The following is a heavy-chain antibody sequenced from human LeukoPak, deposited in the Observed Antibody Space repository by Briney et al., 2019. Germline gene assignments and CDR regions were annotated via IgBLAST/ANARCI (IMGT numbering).Heavy chain of an antibody. Sequence: SETLSLTCAVYGGSFSGYYWSWIRQPPGKGLEWIGEINHSGSTNYNPSLKSRVTISVDTSKNQFSLRLSSVTAADTAVYYCARQALWFFDHWGQGTLVTVSS. CDR3: ARQALWFFDH. CDR1: GGSFSGYY. CDR2: INHSGST. V-gene: IGHV4-34*01. D-gene: IGHD2-21*01. J-gene: IGHJ4*02.